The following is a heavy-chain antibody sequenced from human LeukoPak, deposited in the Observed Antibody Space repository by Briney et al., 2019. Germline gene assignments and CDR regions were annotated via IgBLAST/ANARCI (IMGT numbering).Heavy chain of an antibody. Sequence: ASVKVSCKASGYTFTGYYMHWVRQAPGQGLEWMGWINPNSGGTNYAQKFQGRVTMTRDTSISTAYMELSRLRSDDTAVYYCARVSYSSGWTLFDYWGQGTLVTVSS. D-gene: IGHD6-19*01. J-gene: IGHJ4*02. CDR2: INPNSGGT. CDR1: GYTFTGYY. V-gene: IGHV1-2*02. CDR3: ARVSYSSGWTLFDY.